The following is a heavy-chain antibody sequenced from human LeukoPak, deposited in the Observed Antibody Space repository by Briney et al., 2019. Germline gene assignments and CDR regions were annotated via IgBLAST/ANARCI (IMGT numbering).Heavy chain of an antibody. D-gene: IGHD5-12*01. V-gene: IGHV3-48*03. J-gene: IGHJ4*02. CDR3: AKRGASASIWLY. CDR2: ISSSGATI. Sequence: GRSLRLSCAASGFTFGSSEMNWVRQAPGKGLQWVSYISSSGATIYYADSVQGRFTISRDNAKNSLYLQMNSLRVEDTGVYFCAKRGASASIWLYWGQGTLVTVSS. CDR1: GFTFGSSE.